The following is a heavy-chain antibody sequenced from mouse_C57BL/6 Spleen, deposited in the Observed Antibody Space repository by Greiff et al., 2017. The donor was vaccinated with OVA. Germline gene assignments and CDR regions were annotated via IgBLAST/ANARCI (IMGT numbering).Heavy chain of an antibody. Sequence: EVQGVESGGGLVKPGGSLKLSCAASGFTFSSYAMSWVRQTPEKRLEWVATISDGGSYTYYPDNVKGRFTISRDNAKNNLYLQMSHLKSEDTAMYYCARNHYYGSSPYYYAMDYWGQGTSVTVSS. CDR1: GFTFSSYA. J-gene: IGHJ4*01. V-gene: IGHV5-4*01. CDR2: ISDGGSYT. D-gene: IGHD1-1*01. CDR3: ARNHYYGSSPYYYAMDY.